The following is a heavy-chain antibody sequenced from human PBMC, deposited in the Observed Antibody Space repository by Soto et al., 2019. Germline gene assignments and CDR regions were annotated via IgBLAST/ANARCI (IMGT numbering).Heavy chain of an antibody. CDR2: VFFDGNYK. Sequence: QVQFMQSGGGVVQPGKSLRLSCAASGVTFSRYAMHWVRQAPGERLEWVAVVFFDGNYKNYGDSVKGRFTVSRDNSKNTTYLQMNGLRPEDTGVYYCTKGGTVPFDYWGQGSLVIVSS. CDR3: TKGGTVPFDY. J-gene: IGHJ4*02. V-gene: IGHV3-30*18. D-gene: IGHD3-16*01. CDR1: GVTFSRYA.